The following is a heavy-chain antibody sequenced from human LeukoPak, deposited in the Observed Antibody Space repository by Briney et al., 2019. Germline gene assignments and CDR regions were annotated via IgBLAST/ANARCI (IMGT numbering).Heavy chain of an antibody. CDR2: IYYSGST. J-gene: IGHJ3*02. CDR1: GGSISSYY. V-gene: IGHV4-59*01. Sequence: SETLSLTCTVSGGSISSYYWSWIRQPPGKGLEWIGYIYYSGSTNYNPSLKSRVTISVDTSKNQFSLKLSSVTAADTAAYYCVAYYDTAFDIWGQGTMVTVSS. CDR3: VAYYDTAFDI. D-gene: IGHD3-22*01.